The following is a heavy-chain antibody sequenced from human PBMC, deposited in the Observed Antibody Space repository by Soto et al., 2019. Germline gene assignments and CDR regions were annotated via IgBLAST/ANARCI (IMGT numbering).Heavy chain of an antibody. Sequence: QVQLQESGPGLVKPSQTLSLTCTVSGGSISSGGYYWSWIRQHPGKGLEWIGYIYYSGSTYYKPSPKRRVTRPVDTSKTQFSLKLSSVTAADTAVYYCAREAAGLLHWFDPWGQGTLVTVSS. CDR3: AREAAGLLHWFDP. CDR1: GGSISSGGYY. CDR2: IYYSGST. D-gene: IGHD2-15*01. J-gene: IGHJ5*02. V-gene: IGHV4-31*03.